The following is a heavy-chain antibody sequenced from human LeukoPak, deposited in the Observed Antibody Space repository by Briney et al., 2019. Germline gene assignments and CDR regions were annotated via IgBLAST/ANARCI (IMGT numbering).Heavy chain of an antibody. Sequence: SETLSLTCTVSGGSISSYYWSWIRQPPGKGLEWIGEINHSGSTNYNPSLKSRVTISVDTSKNQFSLKLSSVTAADTAVYYCARGPYVAAAGLYYYYYYGMDVWGQGTTVTVSS. CDR3: ARGPYVAAAGLYYYYYYGMDV. CDR2: INHSGST. V-gene: IGHV4-34*01. D-gene: IGHD6-13*01. CDR1: GGSISSYY. J-gene: IGHJ6*02.